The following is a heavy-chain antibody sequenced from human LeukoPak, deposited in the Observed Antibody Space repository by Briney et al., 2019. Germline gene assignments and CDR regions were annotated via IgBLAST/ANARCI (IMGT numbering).Heavy chain of an antibody. Sequence: GGSLRLSCAASGFTFSNFGMSWVRQAPGKGLEWVSGITSDGSTYYADSVRGRFIISRDNSKNTLYLQMNSLRAEDRALYYCAREYMDVWGKGTMVTISS. CDR1: GFTFSNFG. V-gene: IGHV3-23*01. J-gene: IGHJ6*03. CDR3: AREYMDV. CDR2: ITSDGST.